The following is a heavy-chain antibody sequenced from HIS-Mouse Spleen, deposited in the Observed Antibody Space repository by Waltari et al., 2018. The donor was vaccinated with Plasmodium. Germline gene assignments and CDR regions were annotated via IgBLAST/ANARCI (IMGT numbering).Heavy chain of an antibody. J-gene: IGHJ4*02. CDR2: IYSGGST. CDR1: GFTVSSNY. D-gene: IGHD6-13*01. V-gene: IGHV3-53*02. CDR3: ARGNSGYSSSWYLFDY. Sequence: EVQLVETGGGSIQPGGSLRLSCAASGFTVSSNYMSWVRQAPGKGLEWVSVIYSGGSTYYADSVKGRFTISRDNSKNTLYLQMNSLRAEDTAVDYCARGNSGYSSSWYLFDYWGQGTLVTVSS.